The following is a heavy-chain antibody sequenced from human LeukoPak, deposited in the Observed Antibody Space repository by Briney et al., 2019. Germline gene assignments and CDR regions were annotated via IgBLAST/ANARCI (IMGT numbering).Heavy chain of an antibody. D-gene: IGHD3-22*01. CDR1: GFTFSSYA. J-gene: IGHJ4*02. V-gene: IGHV3-30*01. CDR3: ARATPNMIVASSPDY. Sequence: GRSLRLSCAASGFTFSSYAMHWVRQAPGKGLEWVAVISYDGSNKYYADSVKGRFTISRDNSKNTLYLQMNSLRAEGTAVYYCARATPNMIVASSPDYWGQGTLVTVSS. CDR2: ISYDGSNK.